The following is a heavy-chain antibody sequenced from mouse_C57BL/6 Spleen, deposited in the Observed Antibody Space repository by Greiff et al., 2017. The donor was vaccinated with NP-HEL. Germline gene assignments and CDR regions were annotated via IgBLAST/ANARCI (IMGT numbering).Heavy chain of an antibody. CDR3: TRTGYSNYGYFDV. J-gene: IGHJ1*03. D-gene: IGHD2-5*01. Sequence: VQLQQSGAELVRPGASVTLSCKASGYTFTDYEMHWVKQTPVHGLEWIGAIDPETGGTAYNQKFKGKAILTADKSSSTAYMELRSLTSEDSAVYYCTRTGYSNYGYFDVWGTGTTVTVSS. CDR1: GYTFTDYE. CDR2: IDPETGGT. V-gene: IGHV1-15*01.